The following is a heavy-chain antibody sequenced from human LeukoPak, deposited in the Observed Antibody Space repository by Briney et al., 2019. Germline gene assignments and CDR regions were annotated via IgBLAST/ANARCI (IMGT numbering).Heavy chain of an antibody. Sequence: GGSLRLSCAASGFTFSSYAMSWVRQAPGKGLEWVSAISVNGSSTYYADSVKGRFTISRDNSKNTLYLQMNSLRAEDTAVYYCAKDSGKPVTFFDYWGQGTLVTVSS. D-gene: IGHD2-21*02. J-gene: IGHJ4*02. CDR1: GFTFSSYA. CDR3: AKDSGKPVTFFDY. CDR2: ISVNGSST. V-gene: IGHV3-23*01.